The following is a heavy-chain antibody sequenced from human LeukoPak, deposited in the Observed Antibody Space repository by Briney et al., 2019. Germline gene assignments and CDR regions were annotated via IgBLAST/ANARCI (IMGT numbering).Heavy chain of an antibody. V-gene: IGHV4-31*03. CDR2: IYYSGST. CDR3: ARSNDVGATSDYFDY. D-gene: IGHD1-26*01. CDR1: GGSISSGGYY. Sequence: SETLSLTCTVSGGSISSGGYYSSWIRQHPGKGLEWIGYIYYSGSTYYNPSLKSRVTISVDTSKNQFSLKLSSVTAADTAVYYCARSNDVGATSDYFDYWGQGTLVTVSS. J-gene: IGHJ4*02.